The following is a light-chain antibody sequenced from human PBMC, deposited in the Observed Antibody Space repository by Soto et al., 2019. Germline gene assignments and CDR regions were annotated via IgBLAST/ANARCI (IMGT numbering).Light chain of an antibody. V-gene: IGLV1-44*01. Sequence: QSVLTQPPSASGTPGQRVTISCSGSSSNIGSNTVNWYQQLPGTAPKLLIYSNNQRPSGVPDRFSGSKSGTSASLAISGLQSEDEADYYCAAWDDSLSYVFGTGTKVPVL. CDR3: AAWDDSLSYV. CDR2: SNN. CDR1: SSNIGSNT. J-gene: IGLJ1*01.